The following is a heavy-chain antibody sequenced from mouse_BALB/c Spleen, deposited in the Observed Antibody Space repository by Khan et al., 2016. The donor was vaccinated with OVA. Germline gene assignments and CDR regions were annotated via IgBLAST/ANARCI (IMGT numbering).Heavy chain of an antibody. V-gene: IGHV2-9*02. CDR3: ARLEDI. D-gene: IGHD1-3*01. J-gene: IGHJ2*01. CDR2: IWAGGST. CDR1: GYSLTSYG. Sequence: QVRLQQSGPGLVEPSQSLSITCTVSGYSLTSYGVHWVRQPPGKGLEWLGVIWAGGSTTYNSARMSRLSISKDNSKSQVFLKMNSLQTDDTAMYYCARLEDIWGQGTTLTVSS.